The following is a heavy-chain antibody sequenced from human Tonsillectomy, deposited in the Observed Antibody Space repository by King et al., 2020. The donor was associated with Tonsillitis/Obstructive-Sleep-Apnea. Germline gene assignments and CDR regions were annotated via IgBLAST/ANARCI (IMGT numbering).Heavy chain of an antibody. CDR3: TRKGRRFLDKRGIVVVPAAPGAPEAVNAFDI. D-gene: IGHD2-2*01. J-gene: IGHJ3*02. CDR2: IRSKAYGGTT. Sequence: VQLVESGGGLVKPGRSLRLSCTASGFTFGDYAMSWFRQAPGKGLEWVGFIRSKAYGGTTEYAASVKGRFTISRDDSKSIAYLQMNSLKTEDTAVYYCTRKGRRFLDKRGIVVVPAAPGAPEAVNAFDIWGQGTMVTVSS. V-gene: IGHV3-49*05. CDR1: GFTFGDYA.